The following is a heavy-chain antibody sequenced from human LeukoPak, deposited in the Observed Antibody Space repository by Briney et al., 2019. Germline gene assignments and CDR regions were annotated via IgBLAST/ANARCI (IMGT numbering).Heavy chain of an antibody. CDR3: AREDSSSWAYYFDY. CDR2: ISAYNGNA. Sequence: ISAYNGNANYAQKLQGRVTMTTDTSTSTAYMELRSLRSEDTAVYYCAREDSSSWAYYFDYWGQGTLVTVSS. J-gene: IGHJ4*02. D-gene: IGHD6-13*01. V-gene: IGHV1-18*01.